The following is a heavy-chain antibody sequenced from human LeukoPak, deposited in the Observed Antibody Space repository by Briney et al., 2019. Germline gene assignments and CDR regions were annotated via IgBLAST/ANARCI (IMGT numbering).Heavy chain of an antibody. Sequence: GGSLRLSCAASGFTFRSYGLSWVRQAPGKGLEWVSGISGSGDSTYYAASVKGRFTISRDNSKNTLFLQMNSLRVDDTAVYYCATGGSGAARWFDPWGQGTLVTVSS. CDR3: ATGGSGAARWFDP. V-gene: IGHV3-23*01. D-gene: IGHD6-6*01. CDR1: GFTFRSYG. J-gene: IGHJ5*02. CDR2: ISGSGDST.